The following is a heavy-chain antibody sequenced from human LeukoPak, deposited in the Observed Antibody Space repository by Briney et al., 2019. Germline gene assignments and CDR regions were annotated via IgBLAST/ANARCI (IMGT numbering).Heavy chain of an antibody. D-gene: IGHD3-22*01. CDR3: ARDRTYYYDSSGYYDY. V-gene: IGHV3-21*01. Sequence: PGGSLRLSCAAPGFTFSSYSMTWVRQAPGKGLEWVSSISSSSSYIYYADSVKGRFTISRDNAKNSLYLQMNSLRAEDTAVYYCARDRTYYYDSSGYYDYWGQGTLVTVSS. CDR1: GFTFSSYS. CDR2: ISSSSSYI. J-gene: IGHJ4*02.